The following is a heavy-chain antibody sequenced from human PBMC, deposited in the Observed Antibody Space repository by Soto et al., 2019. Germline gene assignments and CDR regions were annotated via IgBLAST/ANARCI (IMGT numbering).Heavy chain of an antibody. D-gene: IGHD5-12*01. CDR3: ARAGRGNEWLRANYYYYMDV. CDR1: GYTFTSYG. V-gene: IGHV1-18*01. Sequence: QVQLVQSGAEVKKPGASVKVSCKASGYTFTSYGISWVRQAPGQGLEWMGWISAYNGNTNYAQKLQGRVTMTTDTSTSTAYMELRSLGSDDTAVYYCARAGRGNEWLRANYYYYMDVWGKGTTVTVSS. CDR2: ISAYNGNT. J-gene: IGHJ6*03.